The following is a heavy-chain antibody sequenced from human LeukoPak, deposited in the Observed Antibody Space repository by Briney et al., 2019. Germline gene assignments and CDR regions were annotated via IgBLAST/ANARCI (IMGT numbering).Heavy chain of an antibody. CDR2: INPNSGGT. V-gene: IGHV1-2*02. CDR3: ARAQSRTHWDGFDI. J-gene: IGHJ3*02. CDR1: GYRFTGYY. D-gene: IGHD5-24*01. Sequence: ASVKVSCKASGYRFTGYYIHWLRQVPGQGLEWMGWINPNSGGTNYAQKFQGRVTMTRDTSISTAYMELSRLRSDDTAVYYCARAQSRTHWDGFDIWGQGTMVTVPS.